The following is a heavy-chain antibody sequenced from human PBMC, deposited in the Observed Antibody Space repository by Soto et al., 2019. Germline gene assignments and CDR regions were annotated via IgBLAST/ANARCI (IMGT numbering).Heavy chain of an antibody. J-gene: IGHJ5*01. CDR2: MNPNSGNT. CDR3: ARSDGYNIHWLDS. V-gene: IGHV1-8*01. CDR1: GYTFATYD. D-gene: IGHD2-21*01. Sequence: QVQLVQSGAEVKTPGASVKVSCKASGYTFATYDINWVRQAPGQGLEWMGWMNPNSGNTGYAQKFQGRLTMTRDTALSVAHMELSSLRNEDTAVYYWARSDGYNIHWLDSWGQGTLVSVSA.